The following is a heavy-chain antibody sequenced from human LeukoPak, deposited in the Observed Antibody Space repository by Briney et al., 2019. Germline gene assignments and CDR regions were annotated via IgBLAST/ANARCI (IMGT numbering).Heavy chain of an antibody. Sequence: GGSLRLSCAASGFTFYTYSMNWVRQAPGKGLEWVSSISSSSNYICYADSVKGRFTISRNNAKNSLYLQMNSLRAEDTAVYYCARDRIIYGDYGDAFDIWGQGTMVTVSS. CDR2: ISSSSNYI. D-gene: IGHD4-17*01. CDR1: GFTFYTYS. V-gene: IGHV3-21*01. CDR3: ARDRIIYGDYGDAFDI. J-gene: IGHJ3*02.